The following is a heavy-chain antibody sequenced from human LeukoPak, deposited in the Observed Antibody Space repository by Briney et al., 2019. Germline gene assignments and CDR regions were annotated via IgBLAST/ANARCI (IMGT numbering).Heavy chain of an antibody. V-gene: IGHV3-74*01. CDR3: ARDLRGPRDS. D-gene: IGHD3-10*01. CDR2: INTGGSIR. CDR1: GFTFSNYW. Sequence: GGSLRLSCAASGFTFSNYWMHWVRQVPGKGLAWVSNINTGGSIRNYADSVKGRFTISRDNAKETLYLQMDSLRAEDTAVYYCARDLRGPRDSWGQGTLVIVSS. J-gene: IGHJ4*02.